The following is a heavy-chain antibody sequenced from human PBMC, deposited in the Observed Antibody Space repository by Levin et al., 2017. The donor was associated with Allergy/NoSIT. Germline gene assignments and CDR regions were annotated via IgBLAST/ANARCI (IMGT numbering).Heavy chain of an antibody. J-gene: IGHJ4*02. CDR1: GFTFSSYA. D-gene: IGHD2-2*01. CDR3: AKDNYDHGGYCSSTSCHEIDY. V-gene: IGHV3-23*01. CDR2: ISGSGGST. Sequence: PSETLSLTCAASGFTFSSYAMSWVRQAPGKGLEWVSAISGSGGSTYYADSVKGRFTISRDNSKNTLYLQMNSLRAEDTAVYYCAKDNYDHGGYCSSTSCHEIDYWGQGTLVTVSS.